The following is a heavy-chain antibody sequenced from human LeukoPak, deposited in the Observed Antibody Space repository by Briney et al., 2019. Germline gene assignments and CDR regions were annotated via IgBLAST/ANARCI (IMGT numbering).Heavy chain of an antibody. CDR3: ARGTGTSLLSLRAPWFDP. V-gene: IGHV4-30-4*01. CDR1: GGSISSGDYY. J-gene: IGHJ5*02. D-gene: IGHD1-1*01. CDR2: IYYSGST. Sequence: SETLSLTCTVSGGSISSGDYYWSWIRRPPGKGLEWIGYIYYSGSTYYNPSLKSRVTISVDTSKNQFSLKLSSVTAADTAVYYCARGTGTSLLSLRAPWFDPWGQGTLVTVSS.